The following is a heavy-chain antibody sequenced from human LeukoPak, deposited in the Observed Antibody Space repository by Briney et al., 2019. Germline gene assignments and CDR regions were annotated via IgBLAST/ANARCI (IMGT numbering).Heavy chain of an antibody. CDR2: ISNDESNK. V-gene: IGHV3-30-3*01. Sequence: GGSLRLSCAASGFSFSSYSMHWVRQAPGKGLEWVAVISNDESNKGYGNSVKGRFTIARDNSKNTLYLQMNSLRVEDTAVYYCVLGHYGGLFDNWGQGALVTVSS. CDR3: VLGHYGGLFDN. J-gene: IGHJ4*02. CDR1: GFSFSSYS. D-gene: IGHD4-23*01.